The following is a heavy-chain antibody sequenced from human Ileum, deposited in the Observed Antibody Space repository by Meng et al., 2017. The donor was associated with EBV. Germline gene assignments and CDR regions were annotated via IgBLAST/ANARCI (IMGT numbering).Heavy chain of an antibody. CDR1: GGSFSSRKYY. J-gene: IGHJ4*02. CDR3: ASRELAPFDY. D-gene: IGHD1-26*01. V-gene: IGHV4-39*07. CDR2: IYYSGTT. Sequence: QVQLQESGPGLVKPSETLSLTCSVSGGSFSSRKYYWGWIRQPPGKALEWIASIYYSGTTYYNPSLQSRVSISVDKSKNQVSLNMTSMTAADTAVYYCASRELAPFDYWGQGTLVTVSS.